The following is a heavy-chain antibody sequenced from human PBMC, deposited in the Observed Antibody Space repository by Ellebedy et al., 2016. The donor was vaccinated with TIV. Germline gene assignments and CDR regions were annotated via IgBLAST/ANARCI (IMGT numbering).Heavy chain of an antibody. V-gene: IGHV3-48*01. CDR3: AKDPDDY. J-gene: IGHJ4*02. CDR1: GFTFSSYS. Sequence: GESLKISCAASGFTFSSYSMNWVRQAPGKGLEWVSYISSSSSTIYYADSVKGRFTISRDNAKNSLYLQMNSLRAEDTAVYYCAKDPDDYWGQGTLVTVSS. CDR2: ISSSSSTI.